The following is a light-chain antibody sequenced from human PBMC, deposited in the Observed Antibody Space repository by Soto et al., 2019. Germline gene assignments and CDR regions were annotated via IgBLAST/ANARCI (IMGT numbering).Light chain of an antibody. CDR1: QSVSSSY. CDR2: GAS. J-gene: IGKJ1*01. CDR3: QLGT. V-gene: IGKV3-20*01. Sequence: EIVLTQPPGTLSLSPGERATLSCRASQSVSSSYLDWYQQKPGQAPRLLIYGASSRATGIPDRFSGSWSGTDFTLTISRLEPEDFAVYYCQLGTFGQGTKVEIK.